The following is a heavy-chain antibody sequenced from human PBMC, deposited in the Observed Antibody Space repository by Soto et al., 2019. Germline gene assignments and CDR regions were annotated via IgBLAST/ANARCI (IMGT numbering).Heavy chain of an antibody. CDR3: ARDGARTYYYDSSGYYSGLFDY. D-gene: IGHD3-22*01. J-gene: IGHJ4*02. CDR2: IWYDGSNK. CDR1: GFTFSSYG. V-gene: IGHV3-33*01. Sequence: LRLSCAASGFTFSSYGMHWVRQAPGKGLEWVAVIWYDGSNKYYADSVKGRFTISRDNSKNTLYLQMNSLRAEDTAVYYCARDGARTYYYDSSGYYSGLFDYWGQGTLVTVSS.